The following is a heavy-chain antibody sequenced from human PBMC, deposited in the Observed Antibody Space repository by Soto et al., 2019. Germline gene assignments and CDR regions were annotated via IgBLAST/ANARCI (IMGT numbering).Heavy chain of an antibody. CDR1: GYMFSNYW. CDR3: ARNLGDGMDV. V-gene: IGHV5-10-1*01. J-gene: IGHJ6*02. Sequence: RGESLKISCKGSGYMFSNYWIGWVRQMPGKGLEWMGRINPSDSYTKYSPSFEGHVTISVDKSITTAHLQWSSLKASDTAMYYCARNLGDGMDVWGQGTTVTVSS. D-gene: IGHD3-16*01. CDR2: INPSDSYT.